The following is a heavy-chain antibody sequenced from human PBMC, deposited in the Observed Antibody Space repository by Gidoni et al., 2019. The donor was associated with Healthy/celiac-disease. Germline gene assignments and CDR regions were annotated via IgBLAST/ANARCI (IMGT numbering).Heavy chain of an antibody. CDR1: GFTFSSYA. CDR3: AKVARGYYYGMDV. J-gene: IGHJ6*02. CDR2: ISGSGGST. V-gene: IGHV3-23*01. Sequence: CAASGFTFSSYAMSWVRQAPGKGLAWVPAISGSGGSTYYADSVKGRCTSSRDNSKNTLYLQMNSLRAEYTAVYYCAKVARGYYYGMDVWGQGTTVTVSS.